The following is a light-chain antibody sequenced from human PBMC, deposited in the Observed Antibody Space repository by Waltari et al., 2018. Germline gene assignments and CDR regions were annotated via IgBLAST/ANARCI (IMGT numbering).Light chain of an antibody. V-gene: IGKV3-20*01. CDR3: QQYGSLPGT. J-gene: IGKJ1*01. Sequence: IVLTQSPGTLSLSPGGRATLSCRASESVSVDYLAWYQQKPGQAPRLLIYDASTRATGVPDRFSGSGSGTDFTLTISRLEPEDFAVYYCQQYGSLPGTFGQGTKVAIK. CDR1: ESVSVDY. CDR2: DAS.